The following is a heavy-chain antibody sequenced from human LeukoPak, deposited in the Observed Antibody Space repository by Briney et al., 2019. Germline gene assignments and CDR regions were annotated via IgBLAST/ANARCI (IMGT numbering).Heavy chain of an antibody. Sequence: GESLQISCQGSGSSFTNYWIGWVRQLPGKGLEWMGIIYPSDSNTRYSPSFQGQVTISADKSISTAYLQWSSLKASDTAMYFCARQGADCSGGSCYSDYWGQGTLVTVSS. CDR1: GSSFTNYW. V-gene: IGHV5-51*01. CDR3: ARQGADCSGGSCYSDY. D-gene: IGHD2-15*01. J-gene: IGHJ4*02. CDR2: IYPSDSNT.